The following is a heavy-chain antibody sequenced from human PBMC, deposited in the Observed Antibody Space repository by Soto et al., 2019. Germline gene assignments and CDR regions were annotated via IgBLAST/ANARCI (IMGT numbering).Heavy chain of an antibody. CDR3: AKGDCPDRGEDYFDH. Sequence: PGGSLRLSCAASGFSFSNFAMSWVRQAPGQGLEWVSGIGAGGDITFYADSVKGRFGISRDNSKNTVYLQVNSLRAEDTAVYFCAKGDCPDRGEDYFDHWGSGTLVTVSS. CDR1: GFSFSNFA. J-gene: IGHJ4*02. V-gene: IGHV3-23*01. CDR2: IGAGGDIT. D-gene: IGHD2-21*02.